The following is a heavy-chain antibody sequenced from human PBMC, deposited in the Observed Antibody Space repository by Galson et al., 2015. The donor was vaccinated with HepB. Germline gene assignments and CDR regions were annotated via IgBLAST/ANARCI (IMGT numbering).Heavy chain of an antibody. CDR3: ARGGDYYGSGSYFYFDY. D-gene: IGHD3-10*01. V-gene: IGHV3-48*02. CDR2: ISSSSSTI. J-gene: IGHJ4*02. Sequence: SLRLSCAASGFTFSSYSMNWVRQAPGKGLEWVSYISSSSSTIYYADSVKGRFTISRDNAKNSLYLQMNSLRDEDTAVYYCARGGDYYGSGSYFYFDYWGQGTLVTVSS. CDR1: GFTFSSYS.